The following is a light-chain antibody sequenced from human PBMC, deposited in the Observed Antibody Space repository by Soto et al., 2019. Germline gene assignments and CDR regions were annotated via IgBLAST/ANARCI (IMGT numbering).Light chain of an antibody. J-gene: IGKJ1*01. CDR3: QQSYSNPWT. Sequence: DIEIPQSPSCLFASVGDRITISCRASQIISTYLNWYRQRKGKAPELLIYAASSLPSGVPSRFSGSGSRTVFTLTLSSLQPEDVETDYCQQSYSNPWTFGQGTKVDIK. CDR2: AAS. CDR1: QIISTY. V-gene: IGKV1-39*01.